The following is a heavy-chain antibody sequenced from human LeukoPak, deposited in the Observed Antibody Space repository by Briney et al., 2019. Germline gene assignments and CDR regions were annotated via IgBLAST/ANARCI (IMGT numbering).Heavy chain of an antibody. CDR2: IYYSGST. CDR1: GGSISSYY. Sequence: PSETLSLTCTVSGGSISSYYWSWIGQPPGKGLEWIGYIYYSGSTNYNPSLKSRVTISVDTSKNQFSLKLSSVTAADTAVYYCARAGGSGWVDYWGQGTLVTVSS. V-gene: IGHV4-59*01. D-gene: IGHD6-19*01. CDR3: ARAGGSGWVDY. J-gene: IGHJ4*02.